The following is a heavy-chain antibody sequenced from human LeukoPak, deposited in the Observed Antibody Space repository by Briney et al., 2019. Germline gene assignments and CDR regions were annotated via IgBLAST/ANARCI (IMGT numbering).Heavy chain of an antibody. CDR2: MNPNSGNT. Sequence: GASVKVSCKASGYTFTSYDINWVRQATGQGLEWMGWMNPNSGNTGYAQKFQGRVTMTRNTSISTAYMELSSLRSEDTAVYYCARGSVADYYYYYGMDVWGQGTTVTVSS. CDR1: GYTFTSYD. J-gene: IGHJ6*02. D-gene: IGHD6-19*01. V-gene: IGHV1-8*01. CDR3: ARGSVADYYYYYGMDV.